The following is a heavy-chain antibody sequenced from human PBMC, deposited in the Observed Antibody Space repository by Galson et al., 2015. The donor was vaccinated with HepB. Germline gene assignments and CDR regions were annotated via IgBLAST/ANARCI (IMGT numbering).Heavy chain of an antibody. CDR2: IYYTGSA. CDR1: GGSISTYY. Sequence: LSLTCTVSGGSISTYYWSWIRQPPGKGLEWIGFIYYTGSATYNPSLKSRVTISVDKSKNQFSLKLSSVTAADTAVYYCARNIAVAGTDWFDPWGQGTLVTVSS. J-gene: IGHJ5*02. V-gene: IGHV4-59*12. CDR3: ARNIAVAGTDWFDP. D-gene: IGHD6-19*01.